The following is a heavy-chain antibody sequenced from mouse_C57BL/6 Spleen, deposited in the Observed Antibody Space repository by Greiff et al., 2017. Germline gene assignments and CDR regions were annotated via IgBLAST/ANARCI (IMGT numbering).Heavy chain of an antibody. CDR3: TREGTGRFDY. Sequence: VKLMESGAELVRPGASVTLSCKASGYTFTDYEMHWVKQTPVHALEWIGAIDPETGGTAYNQKFKGKAILTADKSSSTAYMELRSLTSEDSAVYYCTREGTGRFDYWGQGTTLTVSS. CDR2: IDPETGGT. J-gene: IGHJ2*01. CDR1: GYTFTDYE. V-gene: IGHV1-15*01. D-gene: IGHD4-1*01.